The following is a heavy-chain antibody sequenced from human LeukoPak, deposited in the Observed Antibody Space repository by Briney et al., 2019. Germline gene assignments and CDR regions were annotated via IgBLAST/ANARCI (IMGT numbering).Heavy chain of an antibody. V-gene: IGHV3-23*01. J-gene: IGHJ4*02. Sequence: LTGRSLRLSCAASGFTFSSYAMSWVRQAPGKGLEWVSAISGSSGSTYYADSVKGRFTISRDNSKNTLYLQMNSLRAEDTAVYYCAKEVSMVRGVRTGVDYWGQGTLVTVSS. CDR3: AKEVSMVRGVRTGVDY. CDR1: GFTFSSYA. D-gene: IGHD3-10*01. CDR2: ISGSSGST.